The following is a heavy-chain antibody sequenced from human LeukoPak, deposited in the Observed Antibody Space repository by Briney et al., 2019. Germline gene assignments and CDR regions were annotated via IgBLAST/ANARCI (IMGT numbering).Heavy chain of an antibody. CDR1: GFTFSNYW. CDR2: IKPDGSEK. D-gene: IGHD1-7*01. CDR3: ARDEGVEVELPPG. V-gene: IGHV3-7*01. Sequence: GGSLRLSCAASGFTFSNYWMSWVRQAPGKGLEWVAHIKPDGSEKNYVDSVKGRFSLFRDDAKNSVYLQMNSLRAEDTAVYYCARDEGVEVELPPGWGQGTMVTVSS. J-gene: IGHJ3*01.